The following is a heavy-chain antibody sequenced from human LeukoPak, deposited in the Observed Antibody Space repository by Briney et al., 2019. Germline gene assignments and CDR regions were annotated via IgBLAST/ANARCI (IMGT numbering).Heavy chain of an antibody. CDR2: ISYDGSNK. J-gene: IGHJ4*02. V-gene: IGHV3-30-3*01. CDR3: ARDATDYYGSGREPYYFDY. CDR1: GFTLSSYA. Sequence: PGGSLRLSCAASGFTLSSYAMHWVRQAPGKGLEWVAVISYDGSNKYYADSVKGRFTISRDNSKNTLYLQMNSLRAEDTAVYYCARDATDYYGSGREPYYFDYWGQGTLVTVSS. D-gene: IGHD3-10*01.